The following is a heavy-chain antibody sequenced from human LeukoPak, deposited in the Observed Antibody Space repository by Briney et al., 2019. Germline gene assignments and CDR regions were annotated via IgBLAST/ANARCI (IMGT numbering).Heavy chain of an antibody. Sequence: ASVKVSCKASGYTLTSYYMHWVRQAPGQGLEWMGIITPSGGSTTYAQKFQGRVTMTRDTSTSTVYMELYSLRSEDTAVYYCGRGAVVGGYYYYGMDVWGQGTTVTVSS. V-gene: IGHV1-46*01. D-gene: IGHD6-19*01. CDR1: GYTLTSYY. CDR3: GRGAVVGGYYYYGMDV. J-gene: IGHJ6*02. CDR2: ITPSGGST.